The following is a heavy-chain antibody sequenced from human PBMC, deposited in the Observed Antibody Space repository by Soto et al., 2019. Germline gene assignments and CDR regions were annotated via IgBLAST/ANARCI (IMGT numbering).Heavy chain of an antibody. V-gene: IGHV4-31*09. Sequence: SETLSLTCTVSCGSISSGGYYWSWIRQHPGKGLEWIGYIYYSGSTYYNPSLESRVTISVDKSKNQFSLKLMSLSAADTAVYYCGRLEGLATISYYFDYWGQGALVTVSS. CDR1: CGSISSGGYY. CDR3: GRLEGLATISYYFDY. D-gene: IGHD1-1*01. J-gene: IGHJ4*02. CDR2: IYYSGST.